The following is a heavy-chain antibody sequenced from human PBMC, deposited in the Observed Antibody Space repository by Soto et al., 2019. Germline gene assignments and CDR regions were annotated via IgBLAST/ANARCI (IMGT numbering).Heavy chain of an antibody. CDR3: AKADVSYGMDV. J-gene: IGHJ6*02. CDR1: GFTFSSYG. CDR2: ISYDGSNK. V-gene: IGHV3-30*18. Sequence: GSLRLSCAASGFTFSSYGMHWVRQAPGKGLEWVAVISYDGSNKYYADSVKGRFTISRDNSKNTLYLQMNSLRAEDTAVYYCAKADVSYGMDVWGQGTTVTVSS.